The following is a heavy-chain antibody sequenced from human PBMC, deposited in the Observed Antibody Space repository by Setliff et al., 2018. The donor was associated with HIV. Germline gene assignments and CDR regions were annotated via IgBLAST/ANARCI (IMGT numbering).Heavy chain of an antibody. CDR1: DYSFTSHW. J-gene: IGHJ3*01. Sequence: GESLTISCKGSDYSFTSHWIGWVRQMPGKGLEWMGIIHPVDSDARYSPSFQGQVTMSVDNSINTAYLQWGSLKASDTAFYYCARHRHTAAGTLDAFDLWGQGTMVTVSS. CDR3: ARHRHTAAGTLDAFDL. V-gene: IGHV5-51*01. D-gene: IGHD6-13*01. CDR2: IHPVDSDA.